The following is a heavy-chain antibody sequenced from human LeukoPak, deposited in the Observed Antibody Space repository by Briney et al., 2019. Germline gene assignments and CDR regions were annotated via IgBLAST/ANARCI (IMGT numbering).Heavy chain of an antibody. V-gene: IGHV3-7*01. Sequence: GRSLRLSCAASGFTFSSYGMHWVRQAPGKGLEWVANIKQDGSEKYYVDSVKGRFTISRDNAKNSLYLQMNSLRAEDTAVYYCASEYSSSWIGFFDYWGQGTLVTVSS. CDR3: ASEYSSSWIGFFDY. CDR1: GFTFSSYG. D-gene: IGHD6-6*01. J-gene: IGHJ4*02. CDR2: IKQDGSEK.